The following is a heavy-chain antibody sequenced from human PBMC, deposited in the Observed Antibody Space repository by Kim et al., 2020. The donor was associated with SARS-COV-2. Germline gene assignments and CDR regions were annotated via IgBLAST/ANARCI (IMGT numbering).Heavy chain of an antibody. Sequence: GGSLRLSCAASGFTFSSYSMNWVRQAPGKGLEWVSYISSSSSTIYYADSVKGRFTISRDNAKNSLYLQMNSLRDEDTAVYYCARDNRRSYYKPLDYWGQGTLVTVSS. J-gene: IGHJ4*02. CDR1: GFTFSSYS. CDR3: ARDNRRSYYKPLDY. D-gene: IGHD3-10*01. V-gene: IGHV3-48*02. CDR2: ISSSSSTI.